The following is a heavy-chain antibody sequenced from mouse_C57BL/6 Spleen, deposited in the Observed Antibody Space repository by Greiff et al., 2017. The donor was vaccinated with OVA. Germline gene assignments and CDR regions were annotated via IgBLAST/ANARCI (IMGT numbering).Heavy chain of an antibody. CDR3: ARALYYYGSSYGAMDY. D-gene: IGHD1-1*01. V-gene: IGHV1-54*01. Sequence: VQLVESGAELVRPGTSVKVSCKASGYAFTNYLIEWVKQRPGQGLEWIGVINPGSGGTNYNEKFKGKATLTADKSSSTAYMQLSSLTSEDSAVYFCARALYYYGSSYGAMDYWGQGTSVTVSS. J-gene: IGHJ4*01. CDR2: INPGSGGT. CDR1: GYAFTNYL.